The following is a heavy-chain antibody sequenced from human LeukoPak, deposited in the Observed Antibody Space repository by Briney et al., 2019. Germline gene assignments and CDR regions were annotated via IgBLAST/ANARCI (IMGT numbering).Heavy chain of an antibody. Sequence: ASVKVSCKASGYTFTSNYIHWVRQAPEQGLEWMGKINPSGGSTTYAQKFQGRVTMTRDTSTSTVYMELSSLTSEDTAVYYCARAYYYAMDVWGQGTTVTVSS. CDR1: GYTFTSNY. V-gene: IGHV1-46*01. CDR2: INPSGGST. J-gene: IGHJ6*02. CDR3: ARAYYYAMDV.